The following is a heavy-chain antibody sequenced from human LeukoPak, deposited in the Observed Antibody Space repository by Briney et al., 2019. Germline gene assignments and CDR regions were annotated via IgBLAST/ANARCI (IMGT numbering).Heavy chain of an antibody. D-gene: IGHD5-12*01. Sequence: ASVKVSCKASGYSFTSYGISWVRQAPGQGLEWMGWISGYNSNGDFAQKLQDRVTMTTDTSTSTAHMELRSLRSDDTAVYYCARDPSGYDFFDYWGQGTLVTVSS. CDR3: ARDPSGYDFFDY. CDR2: ISGYNSNG. CDR1: GYSFTSYG. V-gene: IGHV1-18*01. J-gene: IGHJ4*02.